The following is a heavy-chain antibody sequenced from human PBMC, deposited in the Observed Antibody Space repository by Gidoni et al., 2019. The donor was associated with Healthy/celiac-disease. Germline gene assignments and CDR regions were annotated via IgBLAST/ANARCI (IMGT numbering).Heavy chain of an antibody. CDR3: ARSWRISRESGYDNFDY. V-gene: IGHV1-18*01. CDR1: GDTFTNYG. J-gene: IGHJ4*02. Sequence: QVQLVQSGGEVKKPGASVKVSCKASGDTFTNYGINWVRQAPGQGLEWMGWISAYNGNTNYAQKLQGRVTMTTDTSTSTAYMELRSLRSDDTAVYYCARSWRISRESGYDNFDYWGQGTLVTVSS. CDR2: ISAYNGNT. D-gene: IGHD5-12*01.